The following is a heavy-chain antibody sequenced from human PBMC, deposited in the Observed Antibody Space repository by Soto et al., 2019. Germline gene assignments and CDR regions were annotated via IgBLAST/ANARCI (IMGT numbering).Heavy chain of an antibody. CDR3: ARARVYSYGQPPYFDY. Sequence: QVQLVQSGAEVRKPGSSVKVSCKASGGTFSSYAINWVRQAPGQGLEWMGGVIPIFGTANYAQTFQGKVTIPADESTSTAYMELSSLRSEDTAVYYCARARVYSYGQPPYFDYWGQGTLVTVSS. CDR1: GGTFSSYA. V-gene: IGHV1-69*12. D-gene: IGHD5-18*01. J-gene: IGHJ4*02. CDR2: VIPIFGTA.